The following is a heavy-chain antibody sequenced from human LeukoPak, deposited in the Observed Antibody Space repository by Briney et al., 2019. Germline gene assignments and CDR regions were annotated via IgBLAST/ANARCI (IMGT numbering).Heavy chain of an antibody. CDR1: GFTVSSNY. J-gene: IGHJ4*02. V-gene: IGHV3-53*04. D-gene: IGHD5-24*01. CDR3: ARHNRDGYNYYFDY. Sequence: PGGSLRLSCAASGFTVSSNYMSWVRQAPGKGLEWVSVIYSGGSTYYTDSVKGRFTISRHNSQNTLYLQMNSLRAEDTAVYYCARHNRDGYNYYFDYWDQGTLVTVSS. CDR2: IYSGGST.